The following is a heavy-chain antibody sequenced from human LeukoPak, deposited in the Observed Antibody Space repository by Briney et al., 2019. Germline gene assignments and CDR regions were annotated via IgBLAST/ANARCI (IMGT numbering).Heavy chain of an antibody. CDR3: ARRHHFGFLDS. D-gene: IGHD3-10*01. J-gene: IGHJ4*02. CDR2: IKQDGSEK. V-gene: IGHV3-7*04. Sequence: GGSLRLSCAASGVMFPSYWMTWVRQAPGKGLEWVANIKQDGSEKYYVDSVKGRFTISRDNAKNSVHLQMNSLRAEDTAVYYCARRHHFGFLDSWGQGTLVTVSS. CDR1: GVMFPSYW.